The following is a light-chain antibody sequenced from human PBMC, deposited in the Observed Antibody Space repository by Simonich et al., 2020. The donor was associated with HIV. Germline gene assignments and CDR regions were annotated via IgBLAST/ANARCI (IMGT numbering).Light chain of an antibody. V-gene: IGLV6-57*01. CDR2: EDN. Sequence: NFMLTQPHSVSESPGKTATISCTRSSGSIASNYVQWYQQRPGSSPTTMVYEDNQRPSGVPDRFSGSIDSSSNSASLTISGLKTEDEADYYCQSYDSSNSWVFGGGTKLTVL. J-gene: IGLJ3*02. CDR3: QSYDSSNSWV. CDR1: SGSIASNY.